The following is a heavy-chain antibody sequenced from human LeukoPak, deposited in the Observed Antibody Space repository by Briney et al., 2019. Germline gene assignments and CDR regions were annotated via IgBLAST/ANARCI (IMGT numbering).Heavy chain of an antibody. CDR3: AKDRGSSGDVNFDY. Sequence: GGSLRLSCAASGFTSSSYGMHWVRQAPGKGLEWVAVISYDGSNKYYADSVKGRFTISRDNSKNTLYLQMNSLRAEDTAVYYCAKDRGSSGDVNFDYWGQGTLVTVSS. CDR2: ISYDGSNK. D-gene: IGHD6-19*01. V-gene: IGHV3-30*18. J-gene: IGHJ4*02. CDR1: GFTSSSYG.